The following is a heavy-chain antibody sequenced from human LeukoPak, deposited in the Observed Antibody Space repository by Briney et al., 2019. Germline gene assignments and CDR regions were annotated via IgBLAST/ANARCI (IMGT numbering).Heavy chain of an antibody. V-gene: IGHV4-34*01. D-gene: IGHD5-12*01. CDR1: GGSFSNYY. Sequence: SETLSLTCAVYGGSFSNYYWSWIRQPPGKGLEWIGEINHSGSTNYNPSLKSRVTISVDTSKNQFSLKLSSVTAADTAVYYCARQYSGYDHWGQGTLVTVSS. CDR2: INHSGST. J-gene: IGHJ5*02. CDR3: ARQYSGYDH.